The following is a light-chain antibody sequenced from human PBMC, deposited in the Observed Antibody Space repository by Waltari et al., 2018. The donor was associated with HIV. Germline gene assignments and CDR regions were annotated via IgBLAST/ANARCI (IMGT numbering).Light chain of an antibody. CDR3: QQYKNWPLT. Sequence: IVMTQSPGPLSVSPGEGASLSCRASQSVRTPLAWYQQKPGQTPTLVVYDASTRATGVPDRFSGGGSGTDFTLTISSLQSEDFSVYYCQQYKNWPLTFGGGTKVET. CDR1: QSVRTP. CDR2: DAS. V-gene: IGKV3D-15*01. J-gene: IGKJ4*01.